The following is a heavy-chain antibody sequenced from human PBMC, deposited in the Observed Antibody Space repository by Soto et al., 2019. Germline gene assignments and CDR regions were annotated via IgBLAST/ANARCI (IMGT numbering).Heavy chain of an antibody. J-gene: IGHJ6*02. CDR1: GFTFSSYA. Sequence: QVQLVESGGGVVQPGRSLRLSCAASGFTFSSYAMHWVRQAPGKGLEWVAVISYDGSNKYYADSVKGRFTISRDNSKNTLYLQMNSLRAEDTAVYYCARLRGYDFWNGYYTGMGYYYGMDVWGQGTTVTVSS. D-gene: IGHD3-3*01. CDR3: ARLRGYDFWNGYYTGMGYYYGMDV. CDR2: ISYDGSNK. V-gene: IGHV3-30-3*01.